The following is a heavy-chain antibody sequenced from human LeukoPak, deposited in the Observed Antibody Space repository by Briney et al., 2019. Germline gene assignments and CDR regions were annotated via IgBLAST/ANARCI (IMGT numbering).Heavy chain of an antibody. CDR2: ISYDGSNK. D-gene: IGHD3-10*01. CDR3: ANLGGGFSGSGSYPNYFDP. V-gene: IGHV3-30*18. CDR1: GFSFSSYG. Sequence: GGSLRLSCAASGFSFSSYGLHRVRQAPGKGLEWVAVISYDGSNKYYADSVKGRFTISRDNSKNTLYLQMNSLRAEDTAVYYCANLGGGFSGSGSYPNYFDPWGQGTLVTVSS. J-gene: IGHJ5*02.